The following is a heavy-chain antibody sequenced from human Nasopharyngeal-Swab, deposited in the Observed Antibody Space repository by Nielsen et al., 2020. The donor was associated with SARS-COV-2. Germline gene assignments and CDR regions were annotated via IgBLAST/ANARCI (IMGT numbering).Heavy chain of an antibody. CDR3: ARERGGGGSSWYVDYYYYYMDV. V-gene: IGHV1-3*01. D-gene: IGHD6-13*01. J-gene: IGHJ6*03. CDR2: PNAATGNT. Sequence: ASVKASCKASGYTFTSYAMHCTRHTHGQRLEGIGWPNAATGNTKYSKKFQGRVTITRDTTASTAYRELSSLKSEDTAVYYCARERGGGGSSWYVDYYYYYMDVWGKGTTVTVSS. CDR1: GYTFTSYA.